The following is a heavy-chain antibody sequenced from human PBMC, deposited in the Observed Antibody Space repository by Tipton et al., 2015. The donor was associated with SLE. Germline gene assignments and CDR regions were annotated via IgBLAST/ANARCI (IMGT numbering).Heavy chain of an antibody. V-gene: IGHV4-61*02. CDR3: ARSYGVIAAPFDY. CDR2: IYTSGST. CDR1: GGSISSGSYY. D-gene: IGHD2-21*01. Sequence: GLVKPSQTLSLTCTVSGGSISSGSYYWSWIRQPAGKGLEWIGRIYTSGSTNYNPSLKSRVTMSVDTSKNQFSLKLGSVTAADTAVYYCARSYGVIAAPFDYWGQGTLVTVSS. J-gene: IGHJ4*02.